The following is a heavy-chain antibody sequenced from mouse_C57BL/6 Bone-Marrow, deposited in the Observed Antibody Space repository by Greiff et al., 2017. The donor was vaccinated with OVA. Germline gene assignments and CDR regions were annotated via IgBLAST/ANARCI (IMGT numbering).Heavy chain of an antibody. D-gene: IGHD1-1*01. CDR3: APFTTVVAPAYYAMDY. CDR1: GFTFSDYG. CDR2: ISSGSSTI. J-gene: IGHJ4*01. V-gene: IGHV5-17*01. Sequence: EVQGVESGGGLVKPGGSLKLSCAASGFTFSDYGMHWVRQAPEKGLEWVAYISSGSSTIYYADTVKGRFTISRDNAKNTLFLQMTSLRSEDTAMYYCAPFTTVVAPAYYAMDYWGQGTSVTVSS.